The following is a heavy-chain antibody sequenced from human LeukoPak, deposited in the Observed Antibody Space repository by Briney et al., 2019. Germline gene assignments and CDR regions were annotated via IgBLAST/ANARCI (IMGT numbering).Heavy chain of an antibody. CDR1: GFTFSSYA. D-gene: IGHD5-24*01. CDR2: ISYDGSNK. J-gene: IGHJ3*02. Sequence: GRSLRLSCAASGFTFSSYAMHWVRQAPGKGLEWVVVISYDGSNKYYADSVKGRFTISRDNSKNTLYLQMNSLRAEDTAVYYCARDNKEMATIWDAFDIWGQGTMVTVSS. CDR3: ARDNKEMATIWDAFDI. V-gene: IGHV3-30*01.